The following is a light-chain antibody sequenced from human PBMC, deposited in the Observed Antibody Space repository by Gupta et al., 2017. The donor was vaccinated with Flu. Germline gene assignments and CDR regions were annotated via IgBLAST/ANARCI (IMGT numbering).Light chain of an antibody. J-gene: IGKJ1*01. CDR3: QQYGDAPPTT. Sequence: IVLTQSPGTLSLSPGERATLSCRASQSITRNFLAWYQQKPGQSPRLLIHSASSRATGIPDRFRGSGSGTDFTLTINGLEPEDFAVYYCQQYGDAPPTTFGQGTKVEIK. CDR1: QSITRNF. CDR2: SAS. V-gene: IGKV3-20*01.